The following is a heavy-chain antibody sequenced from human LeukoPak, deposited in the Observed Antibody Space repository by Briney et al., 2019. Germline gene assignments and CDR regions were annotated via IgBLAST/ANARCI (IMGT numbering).Heavy chain of an antibody. J-gene: IGHJ6*03. CDR3: GRLYNYYMDV. CDR2: TYTSGST. V-gene: IGHV4-4*07. CDR1: GGSISSYY. D-gene: IGHD3-10*01. Sequence: NPSETLSLTCTVSGGSISSYYWSWIRQPAGQGLEWIGHTYTSGSTNHNPSLKSRVTMSVDTSKNQFSLKLSSVTAADTAVYYCGRLYNYYMDVWGKGTTVTVSS.